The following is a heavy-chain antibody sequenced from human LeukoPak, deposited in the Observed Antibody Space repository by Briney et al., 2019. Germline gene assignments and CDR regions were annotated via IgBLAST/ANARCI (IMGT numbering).Heavy chain of an antibody. CDR2: IYSGGST. V-gene: IGHV3-66*04. Sequence: GGSLRLSCAASGFTVSSNYMSWVRQAPGKGLEWVSVIYSGGSTYYADSVKGRFTISRDNSKNTLYLQMNSLRAEDTAIYYCARRAGEYSHPYDYWGQGTLVTVSS. D-gene: IGHD2-15*01. CDR3: ARRAGEYSHPYDY. J-gene: IGHJ4*02. CDR1: GFTVSSNY.